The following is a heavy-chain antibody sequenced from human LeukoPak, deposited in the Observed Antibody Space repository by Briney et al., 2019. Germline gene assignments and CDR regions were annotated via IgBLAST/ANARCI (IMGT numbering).Heavy chain of an antibody. D-gene: IGHD6-13*01. CDR3: ARDSTTWSRAGY. J-gene: IGHJ4*02. Sequence: ARGALRLSCAASGVTVSTSYMIWVRQAPGKGLEWVSVIYGAGNTYYADSVKGRFTISRDDSKNTLSLQMTSLRAADTAIYYCARDSTTWSRAGYWGQGTLVTVSS. CDR2: IYGAGNT. CDR1: GVTVSTSY. V-gene: IGHV3-53*01.